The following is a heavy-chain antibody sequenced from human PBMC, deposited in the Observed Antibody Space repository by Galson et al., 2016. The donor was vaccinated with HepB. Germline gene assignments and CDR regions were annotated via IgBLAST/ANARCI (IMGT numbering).Heavy chain of an antibody. J-gene: IGHJ4*02. Sequence: SLRLSCAASGFGFSSFSMNWVRQAPGKGLEWVSFISRGGDYIYYADSVKGRFTVSRDNAKDTLYLQMDSLRGEDTAVYYCAREAAQRNHDLDYWGQGTLVTVSS. D-gene: IGHD1-14*01. V-gene: IGHV3-21*01. CDR1: GFGFSSFS. CDR3: AREAAQRNHDLDY. CDR2: ISRGGDYI.